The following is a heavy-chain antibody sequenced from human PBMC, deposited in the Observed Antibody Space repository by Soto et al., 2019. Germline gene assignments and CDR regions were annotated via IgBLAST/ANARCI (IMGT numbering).Heavy chain of an antibody. CDR2: ISYDGSSK. CDR3: ARGDGYIYGNTFDS. V-gene: IGHV3-30-3*01. J-gene: IGHJ4*02. CDR1: GFTFNNYA. Sequence: GGSLSLSCAASGFTFNNYAMHWVRQAPGKGLEWVAFISYDGSSKYYADSVTGRFTISRDNSRNTLYLQMNSLRAEDTAVYYCARGDGYIYGNTFDSWGQGTLVTVSS. D-gene: IGHD5-18*01.